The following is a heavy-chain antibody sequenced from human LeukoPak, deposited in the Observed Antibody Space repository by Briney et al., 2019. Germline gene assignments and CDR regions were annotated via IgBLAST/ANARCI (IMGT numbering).Heavy chain of an antibody. J-gene: IGHJ5*02. Sequence: ASVKVSCKASGYTFTSYYMHWVRQAPGQGLEWMGIINPSSGSTSYAQKFQGRVTMTRDTSTSTAYMELSSLRSEDTAVYYCAREGGGIYMTGQPGAWFDPWGQGTLVTVSS. CDR2: INPSSGST. CDR3: AREGGGIYMTGQPGAWFDP. CDR1: GYTFTSYY. D-gene: IGHD3-9*01. V-gene: IGHV1-46*01.